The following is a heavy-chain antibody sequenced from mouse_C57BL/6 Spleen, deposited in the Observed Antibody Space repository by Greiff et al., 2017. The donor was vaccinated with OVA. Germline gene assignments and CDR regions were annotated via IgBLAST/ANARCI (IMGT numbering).Heavy chain of an antibody. CDR3: ATYRGITPYAMYY. CDR1: GYSITSDY. Sequence: EVHLVESGPGLAKPSQTLSLTCSVTGYSITSDYWNWIRKSPGNTLEYMGYISYSGSTYYTPSLKSRISITRDTAKNQYYLQLNSVTTEDTATSYCATYRGITPYAMYYWGQATSVTVSS. D-gene: IGHD2-4*01. J-gene: IGHJ4*01. CDR2: ISYSGST. V-gene: IGHV3-8*01.